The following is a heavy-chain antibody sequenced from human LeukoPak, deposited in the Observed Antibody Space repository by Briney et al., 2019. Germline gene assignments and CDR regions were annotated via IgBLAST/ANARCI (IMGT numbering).Heavy chain of an antibody. CDR3: ARRGRWIQLYYYYYMDV. V-gene: IGHV4-38-2*02. D-gene: IGHD5-18*01. J-gene: IGHJ6*03. Sequence: PSETLSLTCTVSGYSISSGYYWGWIRQPPGKGLEWIGEINHSGSTNYNPSLKSRVTISVDTSKNQFSLKLSSVTAADTAVYYCARRGRWIQLYYYYYMDVWGKGTTVTVSS. CDR1: GYSISSGYY. CDR2: INHSGST.